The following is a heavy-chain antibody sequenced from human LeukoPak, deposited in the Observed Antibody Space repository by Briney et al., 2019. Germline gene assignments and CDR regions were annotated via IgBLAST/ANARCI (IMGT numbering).Heavy chain of an antibody. V-gene: IGHV3-21*01. CDR1: GFTFSSYS. CDR2: ISSSSSYI. Sequence: GGSLRLSCAASGFTFSSYSMNWVRQAPGKGLEWVSSISSSSSYIYYADSVKGRFTISRDNAKNSLYLQMNSLRAEDTAVYYCARDGGASSGWNYWGQGTLVTVPS. CDR3: ARDGGASSGWNY. J-gene: IGHJ4*02. D-gene: IGHD6-19*01.